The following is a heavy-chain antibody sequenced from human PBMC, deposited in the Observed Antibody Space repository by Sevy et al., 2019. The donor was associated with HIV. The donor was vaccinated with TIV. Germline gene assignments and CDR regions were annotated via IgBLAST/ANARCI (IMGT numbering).Heavy chain of an antibody. J-gene: IGHJ4*02. D-gene: IGHD6-13*01. Sequence: GGSLRLSCAASGFTFSDHYMEWVRQAPGKGLEWVGRTRNKADSYTTEYAASVKGRFTISRDHSKNSLYLQMNSLKTEDTAGYYCATHAGIAAAGRVFDYWGQGSLVTVSS. CDR3: ATHAGIAAAGRVFDY. V-gene: IGHV3-72*01. CDR1: GFTFSDHY. CDR2: TRNKADSYTT.